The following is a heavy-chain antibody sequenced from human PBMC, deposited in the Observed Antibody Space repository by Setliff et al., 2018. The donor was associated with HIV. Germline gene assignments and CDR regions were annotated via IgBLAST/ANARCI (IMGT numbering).Heavy chain of an antibody. Sequence: GGSLRLSCAASGFTFSSYAMHWVRQAPGKGLEWVAVISYDGSNKYYADSVKGRFTISRDNSKNTLYLQMNSLRAEDAAVYYCAKDRSSGWYYYYMDVWGKGTTVTVS. J-gene: IGHJ6*03. CDR2: ISYDGSNK. CDR1: GFTFSSYA. D-gene: IGHD6-19*01. CDR3: AKDRSSGWYYYYMDV. V-gene: IGHV3-30*04.